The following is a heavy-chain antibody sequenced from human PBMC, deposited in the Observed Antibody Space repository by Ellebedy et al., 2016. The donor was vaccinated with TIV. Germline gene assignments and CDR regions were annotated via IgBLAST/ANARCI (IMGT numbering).Heavy chain of an antibody. V-gene: IGHV1-3*01. CDR3: AKGTRYSFYNYWSGFPHFDY. J-gene: IGHJ4*02. Sequence: AASVKVSCKASGYTFDTYAVHWVRQAPGQRLEWMGWINAGNGNTKYSQRFQGRVTFTIDTSASIAYMELSSLKSEDTAVYYCAKGTRYSFYNYWSGFPHFDYWGQGTLVTVSS. CDR1: GYTFDTYA. CDR2: INAGNGNT. D-gene: IGHD3-3*01.